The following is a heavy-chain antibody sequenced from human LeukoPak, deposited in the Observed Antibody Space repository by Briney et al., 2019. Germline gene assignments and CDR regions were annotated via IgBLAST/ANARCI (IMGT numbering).Heavy chain of an antibody. V-gene: IGHV1-69*06. D-gene: IGHD3-3*02. CDR3: ARRVHLRQSYFDS. J-gene: IGHJ4*02. CDR2: IIPIFGTA. CDR1: GGTFSSYA. Sequence: SVKVSCKASGGTFSSYAISWVRQAPGQGLEWMGGIIPIFGTANYAQKFQGRVTITADKSTSTAYMELSSLRSEDTAVYYCARRVHLRQSYFDSWGQGNLVTVSS.